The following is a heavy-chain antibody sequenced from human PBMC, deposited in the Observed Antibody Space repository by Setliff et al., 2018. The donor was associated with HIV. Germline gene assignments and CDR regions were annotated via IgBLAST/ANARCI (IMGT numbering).Heavy chain of an antibody. J-gene: IGHJ6*02. Sequence: SETLSLTCIVSGGSINSYYWSWIRQPAGKGLEWIGRIYTDENTNYNPSLKSRVTMSVDTSKHQFSRILTSAAAAETAMYYCARDRPNCSGGSCRRSYYYGMDVWGQGTTVTVSS. CDR1: GGSINSYY. CDR3: ARDRPNCSGGSCRRSYYYGMDV. D-gene: IGHD2-15*01. V-gene: IGHV4-4*07. CDR2: IYTDENT.